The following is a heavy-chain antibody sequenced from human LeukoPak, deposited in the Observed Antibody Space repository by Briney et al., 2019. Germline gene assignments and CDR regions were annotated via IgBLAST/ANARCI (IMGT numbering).Heavy chain of an antibody. CDR3: ARLRIFGLNHYYYYMDV. CDR2: IYHTGST. CDR1: GGPMSNYY. Sequence: SETLSLTRTVSGGPMSNYYWTWIRQPPGKGLEWVGYIYHTGSTNYHPSLKRRVPISVDTSKKQFSLKLNSVTAADTAVYFCARLRIFGLNHYYYYMDVWGEGTTVTVSS. D-gene: IGHD3-3*01. J-gene: IGHJ6*03. V-gene: IGHV4-59*08.